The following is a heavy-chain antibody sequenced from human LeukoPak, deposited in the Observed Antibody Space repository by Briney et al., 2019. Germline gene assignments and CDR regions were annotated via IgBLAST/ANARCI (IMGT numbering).Heavy chain of an antibody. CDR1: GGSISSYY. Sequence: SETLSLTCTVSGGSISSYYWSWIRQPAGKGLEWIGRIYTSGSANYNPSLKSRVTMSVDTSKNQFSLKLSSVTAADTAVYYCARVGGGSYRSYYYYYMDVWGRGTTVTDSS. J-gene: IGHJ6*03. V-gene: IGHV4-4*07. D-gene: IGHD1-26*01. CDR2: IYTSGSA. CDR3: ARVGGGSYRSYYYYYMDV.